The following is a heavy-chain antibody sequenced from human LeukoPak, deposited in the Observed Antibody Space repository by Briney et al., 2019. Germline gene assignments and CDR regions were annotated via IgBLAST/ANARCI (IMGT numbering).Heavy chain of an antibody. CDR3: ARVVVPAAMHLYYYYYYMDV. CDR1: GGSISSRSYY. D-gene: IGHD2-2*01. CDR2: IYYSGST. V-gene: IGHV4-39*07. Sequence: SETLSLTCTVSGGSISSRSYYWGWIRQPPGKGLEWIGSIYYSGSTNYNPSLKSRVTISVDTSKNQFSLKLSSVTAADTAVYYCARVVVPAAMHLYYYYYYMDVWGKGTTVTVSS. J-gene: IGHJ6*03.